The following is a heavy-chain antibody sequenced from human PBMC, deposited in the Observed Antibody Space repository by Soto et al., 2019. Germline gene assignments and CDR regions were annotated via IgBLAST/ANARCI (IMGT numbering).Heavy chain of an antibody. V-gene: IGHV4-31*03. CDR1: GGSISSGGYY. Sequence: SETLSLTCTVSGGSISSGGYYWSWIRQHPGKGLEWIGYIYYSGSTYYNPSLKSRVTISVDTSKNQFSLKLSSVTAADTAVYYCATYDSSDYYSGSPIGWFDPWGQGTRVT. CDR2: IYYSGST. D-gene: IGHD3-22*01. J-gene: IGHJ5*02. CDR3: ATYDSSDYYSGSPIGWFDP.